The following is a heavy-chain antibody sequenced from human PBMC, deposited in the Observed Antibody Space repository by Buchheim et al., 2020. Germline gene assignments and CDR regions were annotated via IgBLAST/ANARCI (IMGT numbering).Heavy chain of an antibody. V-gene: IGHV3-48*04. Sequence: EVELVESGGGLVQPGGSLRLSCEASKFTLSPHSMNWVRQAPGKGLEWIAYISSSGGSIHYADSVKGRFTISRDNAKKSLYLQMNSLRAEDTAVYYCAKAGLGAYYYYMDVWGKGTT. J-gene: IGHJ6*03. D-gene: IGHD3-10*01. CDR3: AKAGLGAYYYYMDV. CDR1: KFTLSPHS. CDR2: ISSSGGSI.